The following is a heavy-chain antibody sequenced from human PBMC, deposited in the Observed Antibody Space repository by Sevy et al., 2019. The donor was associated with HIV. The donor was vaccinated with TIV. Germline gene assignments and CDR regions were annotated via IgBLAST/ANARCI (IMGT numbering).Heavy chain of an antibody. CDR3: TGVEGGADWGMDV. J-gene: IGHJ6*02. V-gene: IGHV3-49*04. CDR1: GFTFGGYT. D-gene: IGHD2-21*02. CDR2: IRGKPYSGTT. Sequence: GGSLRLSCAASGFTFGGYTMSWVRQAPGKGLEWVAFIRGKPYSGTTEYAAFGKDRFTISGGDYKSIAYLQMNSLHTEDTADYYCTGVEGGADWGMDVWGQGTTVTVSS.